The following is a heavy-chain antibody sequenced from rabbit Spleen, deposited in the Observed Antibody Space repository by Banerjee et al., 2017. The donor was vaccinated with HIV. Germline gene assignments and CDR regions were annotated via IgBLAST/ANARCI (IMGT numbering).Heavy chain of an antibody. CDR3: VREVAGKFGL. CDR2: IYTGNGKT. D-gene: IGHD4-1*01. V-gene: IGHV1S45*01. CDR1: GFDFSSYG. J-gene: IGHJ6*01. Sequence: QEQLVESGGGLIQPGGSLKLSCKASGFDFSSYGVSWVRQAPGKGLEWIACIYTGNGKTYYASWAKGRFTISKTSSTTVTLQMTSLTVADTATYFCVREVAGKFGLWGPGTLVTVS.